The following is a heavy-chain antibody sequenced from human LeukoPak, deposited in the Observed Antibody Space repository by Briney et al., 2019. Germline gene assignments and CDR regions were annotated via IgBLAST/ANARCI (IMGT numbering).Heavy chain of an antibody. CDR1: GFTFDDYA. Sequence: GGSLRLSCAASGFTFDDYAMRWVRQAPGKGLEWVSGISWNSGSIGYADSVKGRFTISRDNAKNSLYLQMNSLRAEDTALYYGANEAGRYWGQGTLVTVSS. V-gene: IGHV3-9*01. CDR2: ISWNSGSI. CDR3: ANEAGRY. J-gene: IGHJ4*02.